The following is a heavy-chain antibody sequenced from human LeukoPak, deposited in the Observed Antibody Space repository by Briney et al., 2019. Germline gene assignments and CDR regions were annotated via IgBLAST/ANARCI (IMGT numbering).Heavy chain of an antibody. D-gene: IGHD6-19*01. CDR1: GGSISSYY. CDR2: IYYSGST. V-gene: IGHV4-59*04. J-gene: IGHJ6*03. CDR3: ARQVERSQQWLVMYYYYYMDV. Sequence: PSETLSLTCTVSGGSISSYYWSWIRQPPGKGLEWIGYIYYSGSTYYNPSLKSRVTISVDTSKNQFSLKLSSVTAADTAVYYCARQVERSQQWLVMYYYYYMDVWGKGTTVTVSS.